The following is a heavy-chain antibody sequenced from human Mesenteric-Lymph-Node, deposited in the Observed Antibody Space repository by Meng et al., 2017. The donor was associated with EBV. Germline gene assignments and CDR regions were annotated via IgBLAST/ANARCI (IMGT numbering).Heavy chain of an antibody. V-gene: IGHV4-4*02. D-gene: IGHD4-11*01. CDR1: GGSISNDHW. Sequence: GRLQRSGPGLVKPSGTLSLTCGVSGGSISNDHWWSWVRQPPGKGLEWIGEMFHSGSTNYNPSLKSRVTISVDKSKNQFFLNLNSVTAADTAVYYCARGREYSWGYWGQGTLVTVSS. CDR3: ARGREYSWGY. CDR2: MFHSGST. J-gene: IGHJ4*02.